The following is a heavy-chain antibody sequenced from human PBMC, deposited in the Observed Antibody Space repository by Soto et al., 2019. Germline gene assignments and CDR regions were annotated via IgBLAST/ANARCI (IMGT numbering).Heavy chain of an antibody. V-gene: IGHV1-2*04. Sequence: ASVKVSCKASGYTFTGYYMHWVRQAPGQGLEWMGWINPNSGGTNYAQKFQGWVTMTRDTSISTAYMELSRLRSDDTAVYYCASGFHYYDSSGYPGGYYYYGMDVWGQGTTVTVSS. J-gene: IGHJ6*02. CDR2: INPNSGGT. D-gene: IGHD3-22*01. CDR1: GYTFTGYY. CDR3: ASGFHYYDSSGYPGGYYYYGMDV.